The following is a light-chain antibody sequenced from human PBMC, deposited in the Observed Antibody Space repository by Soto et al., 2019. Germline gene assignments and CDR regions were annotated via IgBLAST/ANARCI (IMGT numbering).Light chain of an antibody. CDR1: QSFDSK. V-gene: IGKV3D-15*01. CDR2: DAS. Sequence: EIVMTQSPATLSVSPGERAIFSCRAIQSFDSKLAWYQQKLGQAPRLLIYDASTRATGFPARFSGSGSGTEFTFTFSSLQSEDFAIYYCQQYYVWNTFGGGTKV. J-gene: IGKJ4*01. CDR3: QQYYVWNT.